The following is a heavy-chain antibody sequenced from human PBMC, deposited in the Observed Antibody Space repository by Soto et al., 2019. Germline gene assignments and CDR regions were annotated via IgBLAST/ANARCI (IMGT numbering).Heavy chain of an antibody. Sequence: SETLSLTCTVSGGSISSSSYYWGWIRQPPGKGLEWIGSIYYSGSTYYNPSLKSRVTISVDTSKNQFSLKLSSVTAADTAVYYCARQRCSSTSCLNWFDPWGQGTLVTVSS. D-gene: IGHD2-2*01. CDR1: GGSISSSSYY. V-gene: IGHV4-39*01. CDR2: IYYSGST. CDR3: ARQRCSSTSCLNWFDP. J-gene: IGHJ5*02.